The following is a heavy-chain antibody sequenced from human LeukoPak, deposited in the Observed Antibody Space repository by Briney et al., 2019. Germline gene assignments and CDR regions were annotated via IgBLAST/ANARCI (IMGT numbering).Heavy chain of an antibody. CDR2: IYYSGNT. D-gene: IGHD5-18*01. CDR1: GFIFSRYA. V-gene: IGHV4-39*01. J-gene: IGHJ4*02. Sequence: GSLRLSCTGSGFIFSRYAVSWVRQAPGKGLEWIASIYYSGNTYYSPSLKSRVTMSVDTSKNQFSLKLRSVTAADTAVYYCARQLPGDTAQWGGEPLTYFDFWGQGTPVTVSS. CDR3: ARQLPGDTAQWGGEPLTYFDF.